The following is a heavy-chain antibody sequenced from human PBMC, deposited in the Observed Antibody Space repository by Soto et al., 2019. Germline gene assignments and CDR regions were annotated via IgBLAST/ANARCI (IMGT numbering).Heavy chain of an antibody. Sequence: ASVKISCKAPGYTFTSYAMHWVRQAPGQRLEWMGWINAGNGNTKYSQKFQGRVTITRDTSASTAYMELSSLRSEDTAVYYCARAYSGYVDYYYGMDVWGQGTTVTVSS. V-gene: IGHV1-3*01. CDR1: GYTFTSYA. CDR3: ARAYSGYVDYYYGMDV. D-gene: IGHD5-12*01. CDR2: INAGNGNT. J-gene: IGHJ6*02.